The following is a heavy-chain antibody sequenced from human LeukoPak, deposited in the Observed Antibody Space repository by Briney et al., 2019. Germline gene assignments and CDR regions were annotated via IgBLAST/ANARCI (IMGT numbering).Heavy chain of an antibody. V-gene: IGHV1-69*04. CDR2: IIPILGIA. Sequence: SVKVSCKASGGTFSSYAISWVRQAPGQGLEWMGRIIPILGIANYAQKFQGRVTITADKSTSTAYMELSSLRSEDTAVYYCARGWVLEDNWFDPWGQGTLVTVSS. J-gene: IGHJ5*02. CDR1: GGTFSSYA. CDR3: ARGWVLEDNWFDP. D-gene: IGHD3-3*01.